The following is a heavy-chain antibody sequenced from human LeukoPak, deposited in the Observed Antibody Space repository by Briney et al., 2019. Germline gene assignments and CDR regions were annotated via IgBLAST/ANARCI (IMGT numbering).Heavy chain of an antibody. CDR1: GGSIRSFY. J-gene: IGHJ4*02. CDR2: VYPSGST. D-gene: IGHD3-16*01. Sequence: SETLSLTCSVSGGSIRSFYWSWIRQSAGKGLEWIGRVYPSGSTNYNPSLKSRVTMSVDTSKNQFSLKLTSVTAADTAVYYCATEWGGEASYGPYHFDSWGQGTLVTVSS. V-gene: IGHV4-4*07. CDR3: ATEWGGEASYGPYHFDS.